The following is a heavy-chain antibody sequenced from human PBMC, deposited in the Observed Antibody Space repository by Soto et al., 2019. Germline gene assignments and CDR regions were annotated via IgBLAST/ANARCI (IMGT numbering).Heavy chain of an antibody. V-gene: IGHV4-4*02. Sequence: SETLSLTCAVSSVSISSGRWWSWVRQPPGKGLEWIGEIYHSGSTNYNPSLKSRVTISVDKSKNQFSLNLSSVTAADTAIYYCARDASVGYSMDVWGKGTTVTVSS. CDR1: SVSISSGRW. CDR3: ARDASVGYSMDV. J-gene: IGHJ6*03. CDR2: IYHSGST. D-gene: IGHD2-15*01.